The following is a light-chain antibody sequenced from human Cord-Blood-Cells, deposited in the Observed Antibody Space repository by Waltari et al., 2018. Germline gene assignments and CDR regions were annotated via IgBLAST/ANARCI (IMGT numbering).Light chain of an antibody. CDR3: QQYYSTPYT. CDR2: WAS. CDR1: QSVLYSSNNKNY. Sequence: DIVMTQSPDSLPASLGDRATINCKSSQSVLYSSNNKNYLAWYQQKPAQPPKLLIYWASTRESGVPDRFSGSGSGTDFTLTISSLQAEDVAVYYCQQYYSTPYTFGQGTKLEIK. J-gene: IGKJ2*01. V-gene: IGKV4-1*01.